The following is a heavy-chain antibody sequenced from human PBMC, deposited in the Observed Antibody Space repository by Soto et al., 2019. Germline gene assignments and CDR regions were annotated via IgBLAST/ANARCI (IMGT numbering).Heavy chain of an antibody. CDR2: ISAYNGNT. V-gene: IGHV1-18*04. CDR3: ARGQYYYGSGSYSGYFDY. Sequence: GASVKVSCKASGYTFTSYGISWVRQAPGQGLEWMGWISAYNGNTNYAQKLQGRVTMTTDTSTSTAYMELRSLRSDDTAVYYCARGQYYYGSGSYSGYFDYWGQGTLVTV. CDR1: GYTFTSYG. D-gene: IGHD3-10*01. J-gene: IGHJ4*02.